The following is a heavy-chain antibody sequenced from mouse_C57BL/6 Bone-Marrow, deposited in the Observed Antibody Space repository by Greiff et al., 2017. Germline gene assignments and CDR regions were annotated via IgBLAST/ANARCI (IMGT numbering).Heavy chain of an antibody. CDR3: ARVYEYGVY. D-gene: IGHD2-4*01. CDR1: GYAFSSSW. V-gene: IGHV1-82*01. Sequence: QVQLQQSGPELVKPGASVKISCKASGYAFSSSWMNWVKQRPGKGLEWIGRIYPGDGDTNYNGKFKGKATLTADKSSSTAYMQLSSLTSEGSAVYFVARVYEYGVYWGQGTTLTVSS. J-gene: IGHJ2*01. CDR2: IYPGDGDT.